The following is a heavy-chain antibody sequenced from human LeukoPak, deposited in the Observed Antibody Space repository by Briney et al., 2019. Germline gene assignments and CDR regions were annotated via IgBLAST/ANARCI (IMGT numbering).Heavy chain of an antibody. CDR2: ISSSSSYI. V-gene: IGHV3-21*01. J-gene: IGHJ3*01. CDR1: GFTFSSCS. CDR3: VRCTFVLHKRCSAFDV. Sequence: GGSLRLSCAASGFTFSSCSMNWVRQAPGKGLEWVSSISSSSSYIYYADSVKGRFTISRDNAKNSLYLQMNSLRAEDTAVYYCVRCTFVLHKRCSAFDVWGQGTMVTVSA. D-gene: IGHD1-1*01.